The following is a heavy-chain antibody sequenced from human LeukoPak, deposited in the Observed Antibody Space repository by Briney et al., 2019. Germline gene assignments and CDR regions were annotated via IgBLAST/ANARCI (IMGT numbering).Heavy chain of an antibody. Sequence: GASVKVSCKTSGYTFTSYGISWVRQAPGQGLEWMGWISGYNGNTNYAQKFQGRVTMTKDTSTNTVYMHLSSLSSDDTAVYYCARAYYESSAYRHAVYFDYWGQGTLVTVSS. J-gene: IGHJ4*02. V-gene: IGHV1-18*01. D-gene: IGHD3-22*01. CDR3: ARAYYESSAYRHAVYFDY. CDR1: GYTFTSYG. CDR2: ISGYNGNT.